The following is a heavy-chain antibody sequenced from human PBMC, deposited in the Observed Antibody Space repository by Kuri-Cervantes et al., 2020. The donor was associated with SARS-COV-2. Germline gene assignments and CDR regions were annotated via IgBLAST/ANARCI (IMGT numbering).Heavy chain of an antibody. J-gene: IGHJ6*02. CDR1: GGSFSNFL. V-gene: IGHV4-34*01. CDR2: INYSGTT. D-gene: IGHD4-17*01. Sequence: GSLRLSCGVYGGSFSNFLWDWVRQPPGKGLEWIGEINYSGTTNYNPSLKSRVTISVDPSKNLFSLNLTSVTAADTAMYYCARHDYGDPLTYYYGMDVWGQGTTVTVSS. CDR3: ARHDYGDPLTYYYGMDV.